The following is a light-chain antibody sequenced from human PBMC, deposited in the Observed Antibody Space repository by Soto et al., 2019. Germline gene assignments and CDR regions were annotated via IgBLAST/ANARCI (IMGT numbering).Light chain of an antibody. Sequence: DIQMTQSPSTLSASVGDRVTITCRASQTISSWLALYHQKPGKVPKLLIYMASGLHSGVPSRFSGSGSGTEFTLTISSVQPDDFATYYCLQDINYPWTFGQGTKVDIK. J-gene: IGKJ1*01. CDR2: MAS. CDR1: QTISSW. V-gene: IGKV1-5*03. CDR3: LQDINYPWT.